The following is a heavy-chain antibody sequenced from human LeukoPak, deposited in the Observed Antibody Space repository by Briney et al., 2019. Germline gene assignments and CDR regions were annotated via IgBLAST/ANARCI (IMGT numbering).Heavy chain of an antibody. V-gene: IGHV4-61*02. CDR3: ARERWLQLDY. CDR1: GGSISSGSYY. J-gene: IGHJ4*02. D-gene: IGHD5-24*01. CDR2: IYTSGST. Sequence: SQTLSVTCTVSGGSISSGSYYWSWIRQPAGKGLEWIGRIYTSGSTNYNPSLKSRVTISVDTSKNQFSLKLSSVTAADTAVYYCARERWLQLDYWGQGTLVTVSS.